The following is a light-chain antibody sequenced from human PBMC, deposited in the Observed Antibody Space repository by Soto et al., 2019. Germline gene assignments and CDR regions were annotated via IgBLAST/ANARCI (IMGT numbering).Light chain of an antibody. V-gene: IGKV3-20*01. Sequence: EIVLTQSPGTLSLSPGERATLSCRASQSVSSSYLAWYQQKPGQAPRLLIYDASSLQSGVPSRFSGSGSGTQFTLTISSLQPDDFATYYCQQYNSYPYTFGQGTKLEIK. CDR1: QSVSSSY. J-gene: IGKJ2*01. CDR3: QQYNSYPYT. CDR2: DAS.